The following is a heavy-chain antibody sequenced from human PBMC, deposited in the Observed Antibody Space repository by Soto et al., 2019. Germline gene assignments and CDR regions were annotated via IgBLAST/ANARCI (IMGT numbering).Heavy chain of an antibody. CDR3: ARVVTYGVDAFDI. Sequence: VQLVDSGGGLVQTGRSLRLSCAASGFTFDDYAMHWVRQAPGKGLEWVSGISWNSGSIGYADSVKGRFTISRDNAKNSLYLQMNSLRPEDTALYYCARVVTYGVDAFDIWGQGTMVTVSS. V-gene: IGHV3-9*01. CDR2: ISWNSGSI. D-gene: IGHD2-21*02. CDR1: GFTFDDYA. J-gene: IGHJ3*02.